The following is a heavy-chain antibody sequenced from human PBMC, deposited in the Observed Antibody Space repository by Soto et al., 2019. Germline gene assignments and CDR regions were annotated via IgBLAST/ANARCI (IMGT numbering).Heavy chain of an antibody. J-gene: IGHJ6*02. CDR1: GYTFTSYA. Sequence: QVQLVQSGAEVKKPGASVKVSCKASGYTFTSYAMHWVRQAPGQRLEWMGWINAGNGNTKYSQKFQGRVTITRDTSASTAYMKLSSLRSEDTAVYYCARVGRYCSSTSCYSGYYYYYGMDVWGQGTTVTVSS. D-gene: IGHD2-2*01. V-gene: IGHV1-3*01. CDR2: INAGNGNT. CDR3: ARVGRYCSSTSCYSGYYYYYGMDV.